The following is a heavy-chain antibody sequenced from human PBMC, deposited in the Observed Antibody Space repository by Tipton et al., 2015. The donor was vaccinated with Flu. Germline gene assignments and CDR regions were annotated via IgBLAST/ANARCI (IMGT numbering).Heavy chain of an antibody. J-gene: IGHJ2*01. V-gene: IGHV3-7*01. CDR3: ARDGVADGLYFDV. D-gene: IGHD3-3*01. Sequence: LSLTCAVSGDSISSGNWWNWVRQTPGKGPEWVASIKQDGSEKKYVDSVRGRFALYRDNAENSLSLQMNSLRAEDTAVYYCARDGVADGLYFDVWGRGTLVTVSS. CDR2: IKQDGSEK. CDR1: GDSISSGNW.